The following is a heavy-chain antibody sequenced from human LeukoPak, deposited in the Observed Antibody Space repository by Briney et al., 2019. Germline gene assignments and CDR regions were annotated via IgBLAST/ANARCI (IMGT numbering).Heavy chain of an antibody. CDR1: GYTFTNYG. D-gene: IGHD6-13*01. Sequence: ASVKVSCKASGYTFTNYGISWVRQAAGQGLEWMGWISAYNGNTNYAQKLQGRVTMTTDTSTSTAYMELRSLRYDDTAVYYCARDASGAEVPPDFWGQGTLVTVSS. J-gene: IGHJ4*02. CDR2: ISAYNGNT. CDR3: ARDASGAEVPPDF. V-gene: IGHV1-18*01.